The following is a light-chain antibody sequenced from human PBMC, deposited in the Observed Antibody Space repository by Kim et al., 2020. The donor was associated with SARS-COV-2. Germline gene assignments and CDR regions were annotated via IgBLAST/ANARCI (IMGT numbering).Light chain of an antibody. CDR1: QSISSY. CDR3: QHRSNWPLT. V-gene: IGKV3-11*01. J-gene: IGKJ4*01. CDR2: DAF. Sequence: LTPGERATLSCRASQSISSYLAWYQQKPGQAPRLLIYDAFKRATGIPARFSGSGSGTDFTPTISSLEPEDFAVYYCQHRSNWPLTFGGGTKVDIK.